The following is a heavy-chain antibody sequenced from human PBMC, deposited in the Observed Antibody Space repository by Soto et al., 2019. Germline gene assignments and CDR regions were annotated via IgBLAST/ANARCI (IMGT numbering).Heavy chain of an antibody. CDR3: ARGAASYWFDS. Sequence: QVQLVQSGAEMKKPGASVRVSCKTSGYSFIDYFIDWVRQAPGHRLEWMGRINPNTGSTKYAQNFQGWVTMTRDTSISTAYMEMTNLKSDDTAIYYWARGAASYWFDSWGQGTLVTVSS. CDR2: INPNTGST. V-gene: IGHV1-2*04. CDR1: GYSFIDYF. D-gene: IGHD6-13*01. J-gene: IGHJ5*01.